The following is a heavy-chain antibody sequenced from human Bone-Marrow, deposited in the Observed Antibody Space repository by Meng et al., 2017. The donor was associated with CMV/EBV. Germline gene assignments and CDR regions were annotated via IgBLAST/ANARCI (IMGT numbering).Heavy chain of an antibody. Sequence: GESLKISCAASGFTFSNAWMSWVRQAPGKGLEWVGRIKSKTDGGTTDYAAPVKGRFTISRDDSKNTLYLQMNSLRAEDTAVYYCARGGVPELRFLEWLPEGDAFDIWGQGTLVTVSS. D-gene: IGHD3-3*01. V-gene: IGHV3-15*01. J-gene: IGHJ3*02. CDR2: IKSKTDGGTT. CDR3: ARGGVPELRFLEWLPEGDAFDI. CDR1: GFTFSNAW.